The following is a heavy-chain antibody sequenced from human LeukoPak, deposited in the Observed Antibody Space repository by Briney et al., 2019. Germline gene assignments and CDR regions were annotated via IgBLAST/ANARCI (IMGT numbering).Heavy chain of an antibody. Sequence: VASVKVSCKASGYTFTNYDINWVRQATGQGLEWMGWMNPNSGNTGYAQNFRGRVTITRDTSISTAYMELTSLRSEDTAMYYCARGEADSSGYPPFDPWGQGTLVTVSS. CDR3: ARGEADSSGYPPFDP. V-gene: IGHV1-8*03. CDR2: MNPNSGNT. J-gene: IGHJ5*02. CDR1: GYTFTNYD. D-gene: IGHD3-22*01.